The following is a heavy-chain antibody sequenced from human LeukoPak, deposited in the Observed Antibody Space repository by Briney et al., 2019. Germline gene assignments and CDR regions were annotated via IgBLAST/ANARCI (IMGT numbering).Heavy chain of an antibody. CDR3: ARGAEMATIWVGTDS. Sequence: GSSVKVSCKASGGTFSSYAISWVRQAPGQGLEWMGRIIPILGIANYAQKFQGRVTITADKSTSTVYMELNSLRSEDTAMYYCARGAEMATIWVGTDSWGQGTLVIVSS. V-gene: IGHV1-69*04. CDR2: IIPILGIA. CDR1: GGTFSSYA. D-gene: IGHD5-24*01. J-gene: IGHJ5*01.